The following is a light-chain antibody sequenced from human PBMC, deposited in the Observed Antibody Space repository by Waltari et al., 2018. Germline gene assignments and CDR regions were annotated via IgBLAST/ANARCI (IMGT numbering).Light chain of an antibody. CDR3: QTWGTGVHVV. J-gene: IGLJ2*01. CDR1: SGHSTYA. Sequence: QVVLTQSPSASASRGASVKLTCTLSSGHSTYAIAWHQQQPGKGPRFLMKVHSGGTRSTGDGIPDRFTGSSSGSERYLTISSLQSDDEADYYCQTWGTGVHVVFGGGTKLTVL. V-gene: IGLV4-69*01. CDR2: VHSGGTR.